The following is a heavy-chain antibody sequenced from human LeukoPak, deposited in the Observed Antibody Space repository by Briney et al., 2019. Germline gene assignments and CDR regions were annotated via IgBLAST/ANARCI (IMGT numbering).Heavy chain of an antibody. D-gene: IGHD3-22*01. Sequence: PGGSLRLSCAASGFTFSTYSMNWVRQAPGKGLEWVSSISSNSRYIYYADSMRGRFTISRDNAHNLLYLQMDSLRVEDTAVYYCARDGRWINYYDGSSPVWGQGTLVTVSS. J-gene: IGHJ4*02. CDR2: ISSNSRYI. CDR3: ARDGRWINYYDGSSPV. CDR1: GFTFSTYS. V-gene: IGHV3-21*01.